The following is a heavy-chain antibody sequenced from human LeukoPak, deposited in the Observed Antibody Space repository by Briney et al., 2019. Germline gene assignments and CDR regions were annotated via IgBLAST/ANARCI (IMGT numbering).Heavy chain of an antibody. D-gene: IGHD2-2*01. V-gene: IGHV1-69*13. CDR3: ARGVVPAANKNYYYYYYMDV. Sequence: SVKVSCKASGGTFSSYAISWVRQAPGQGLEWMGGIIPIVGTANYAQKFQGRVTITADESTSTAYMELSSLRSEDTAVYYCARGVVPAANKNYYYYYYMDVWGKGTTVTVSS. CDR2: IIPIVGTA. J-gene: IGHJ6*03. CDR1: GGTFSSYA.